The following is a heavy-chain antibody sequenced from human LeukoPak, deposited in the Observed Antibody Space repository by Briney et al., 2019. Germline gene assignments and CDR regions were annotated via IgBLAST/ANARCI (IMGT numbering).Heavy chain of an antibody. J-gene: IGHJ5*02. CDR3: ARDPYHRLGPPLDL. CDR1: GGTFSSYA. Sequence: GASVKVSCKASGGTFSSYAISWVRQAPGQGLEWMGRISTSNGDTNYAAKLQGRVTMTTDTSTSTVYMELGSLTFDDTAVYFCARDPYHRLGPPLDLWGQGTLVTVSS. CDR2: ISTSNGDT. D-gene: IGHD1-14*01. V-gene: IGHV1-18*01.